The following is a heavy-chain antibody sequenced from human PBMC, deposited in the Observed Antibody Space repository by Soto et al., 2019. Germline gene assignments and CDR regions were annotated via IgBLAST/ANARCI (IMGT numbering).Heavy chain of an antibody. D-gene: IGHD6-6*01. CDR2: IYYTGST. J-gene: IGHJ4*02. CDR3: ARQPNEFSSRRLHFDH. Sequence: SETLSLTCSVSGGSVSSSRYYWDWIRQPPGKGLEWIGNIYYTGSTYYNPSVKSRVAISVDTSKNQFSLKLNSVTAADTAVYYCARQPNEFSSRRLHFDHWGQGALVTVSS. V-gene: IGHV4-39*01. CDR1: GGSVSSSRYY.